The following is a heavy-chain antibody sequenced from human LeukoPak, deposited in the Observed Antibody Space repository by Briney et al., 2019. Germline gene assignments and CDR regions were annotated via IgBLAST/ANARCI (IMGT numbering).Heavy chain of an antibody. Sequence: SETLSLTCTVSGGSLSSYYWSWIRQPPGKELEWIGYIYHSGSTNYNPSLKSRVTISVDTSKNQFSLKVSSVTAADTAMYYCARRYPGYSSSWYRAFDIWAKGQWSPSLQ. J-gene: IGHJ3*02. CDR1: GGSLSSYY. V-gene: IGHV4-59*01. CDR2: IYHSGST. CDR3: ARRYPGYSSSWYRAFDI. D-gene: IGHD6-13*01.